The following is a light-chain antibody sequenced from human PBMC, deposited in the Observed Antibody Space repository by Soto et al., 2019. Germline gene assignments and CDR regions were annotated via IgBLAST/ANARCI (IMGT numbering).Light chain of an antibody. Sequence: EIVMTQSPPTLSVSPGERATLSCRASQSVGSKLAWYQQRPGQAPRLLIYDASNRATGIPARFSGSGSGTEFSLTISSLQSEDFAVYYCQQYGSSITFGQGTRLEIK. J-gene: IGKJ5*01. CDR2: DAS. CDR1: QSVGSK. CDR3: QQYGSSIT. V-gene: IGKV3D-15*01.